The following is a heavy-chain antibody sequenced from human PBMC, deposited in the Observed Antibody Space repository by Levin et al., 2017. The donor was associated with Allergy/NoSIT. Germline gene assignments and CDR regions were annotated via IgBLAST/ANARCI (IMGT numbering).Heavy chain of an antibody. J-gene: IGHJ4*02. CDR3: AHRPSGSYTFDFAA. D-gene: IGHD3-10*01. Sequence: SGPTLVKPTQTLTLTCTFSGFSLSTSGVAVGWIRLPPGKGLEWLALIYWDDDKRYSPSLKSRLTISKDTSKNQVVLTMTDMDPVDTATYFCAHRPSGSYTFDFAAWGQGTLVTVSS. V-gene: IGHV2-5*02. CDR2: IYWDDDK. CDR1: GFSLSTSGVA.